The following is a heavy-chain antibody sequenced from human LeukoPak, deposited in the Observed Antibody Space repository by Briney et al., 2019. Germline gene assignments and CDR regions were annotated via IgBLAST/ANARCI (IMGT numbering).Heavy chain of an antibody. Sequence: PGGSLRLSCAASGFTFSSYWMHWVRRAPGKGLVWVSRINSDGSSTTYADSVKGRFTISRDNAKNTLYLQMNSLRAEDTAVYYCAKDFEWELKDYYYYYMDGRGKGTTVTVSS. D-gene: IGHD1-26*01. CDR1: GFTFSSYW. V-gene: IGHV3-74*01. CDR2: INSDGSST. J-gene: IGHJ6*03. CDR3: AKDFEWELKDYYYYYMDG.